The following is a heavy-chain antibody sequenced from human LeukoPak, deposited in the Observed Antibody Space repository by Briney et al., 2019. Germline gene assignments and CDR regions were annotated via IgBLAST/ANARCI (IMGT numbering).Heavy chain of an antibody. J-gene: IGHJ5*02. CDR2: INHSGST. D-gene: IGHD3-10*01. V-gene: IGHV4-34*01. Sequence: PSETLSLTCAVYGGSFSGYYWSWIRQPPGKGLEWIGEINHSGSTNYNPSLKSRVTISVDTSKNQFSLKLSSVTAADTAVYYCAAIGELYSRDWFDPWGQGTLVTVSS. CDR3: AAIGELYSRDWFDP. CDR1: GGSFSGYY.